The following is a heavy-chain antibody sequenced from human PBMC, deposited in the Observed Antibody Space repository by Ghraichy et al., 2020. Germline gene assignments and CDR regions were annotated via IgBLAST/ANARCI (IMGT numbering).Heavy chain of an antibody. CDR1: GFTFSSYA. CDR2: ISGSGGST. CDR3: AKVAWFGGYDSRYFDY. V-gene: IGHV3-23*01. J-gene: IGHJ4*02. Sequence: GGSLRLSCAASGFTFSSYAMSWVRQAPGKGLEWVSAISGSGGSTYYADSVKGRFTISRDNSKNTLYLQMNSLRAEDTAVYYCAKVAWFGGYDSRYFDYWGQGTLVTVSS. D-gene: IGHD5-12*01.